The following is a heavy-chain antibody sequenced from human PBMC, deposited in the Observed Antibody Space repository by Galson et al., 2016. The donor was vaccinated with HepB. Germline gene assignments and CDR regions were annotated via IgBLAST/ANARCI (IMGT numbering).Heavy chain of an antibody. V-gene: IGHV1-2*04. D-gene: IGHD6-25*01. CDR1: GDTFTGYY. CDR3: ATSTGYRSGWGAFDI. CDR2: LSANSGAT. J-gene: IGHJ3*02. Sequence: SVKVSCKASGDTFTGYYIHWVRQAPGQGLEWMAWLSANSGATNYAQKFPGWVTMTRDTSISTAYMELTSLTSDATAIYYCATSTGYRSGWGAFDIWGQGTMVTVSS.